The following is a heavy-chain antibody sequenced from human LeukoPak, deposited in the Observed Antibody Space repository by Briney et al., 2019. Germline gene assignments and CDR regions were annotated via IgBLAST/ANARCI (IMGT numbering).Heavy chain of an antibody. CDR2: INPNSGGT. CDR1: GYTFTGYY. CDR3: ATKGGGYCSSSSCYIYDY. V-gene: IGHV1-2*02. D-gene: IGHD2-2*02. J-gene: IGHJ4*02. Sequence: VASVKVSCKASGYTFTGYYMHWVRQAPGQGLEWMGWINPNSGGTNYAQKFQGRVTMTGDTSISTAYMELSRLRYDDTAVYYCATKGGGYCSSSSCYIYDYWGQGTLVTVAS.